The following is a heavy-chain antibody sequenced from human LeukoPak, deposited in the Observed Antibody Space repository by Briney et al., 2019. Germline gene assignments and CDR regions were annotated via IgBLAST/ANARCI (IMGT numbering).Heavy chain of an antibody. CDR3: ARGWTK. Sequence: SQTLSLTCTVSGCSISSGSYYWSWIRQPAGKGLEWIGRIYTSGSTNYNPSLKSRVTISVDTSKNQFSLKLSSVTAADTAVYYCARGWTKWGQGTLVAVSS. V-gene: IGHV4-61*02. CDR2: IYTSGST. CDR1: GCSISSGSYY. J-gene: IGHJ4*02. D-gene: IGHD3/OR15-3a*01.